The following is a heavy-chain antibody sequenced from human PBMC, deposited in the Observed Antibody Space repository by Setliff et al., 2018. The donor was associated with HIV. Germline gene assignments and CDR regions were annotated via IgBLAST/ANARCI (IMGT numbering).Heavy chain of an antibody. V-gene: IGHV5-51*01. CDR3: ARLARTTYFDY. D-gene: IGHD1-7*01. CDR1: GYTFTNHW. J-gene: IGHJ4*02. CDR2: IYPIDSDT. Sequence: GESLKISCVAAGYTFTNHWIAWVRQTPGKGLEVMGIIYPIDSDTRYKSSXEXXXTISADKSKSAVYLQWSSLKASDTAVYFCARLARTTYFDYWGQGAXXXVSX.